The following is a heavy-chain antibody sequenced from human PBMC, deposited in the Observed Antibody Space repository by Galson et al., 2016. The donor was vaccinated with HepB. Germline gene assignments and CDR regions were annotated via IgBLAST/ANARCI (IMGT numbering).Heavy chain of an antibody. CDR1: GDSIDTYY. Sequence: LSLTCTVSGDSIDTYYWSWIRQPPGKGLEWLGYIYYTGITSYNPSLKSRVTISVDTSKDHFSLKLSSVTAADTAVYYCARDYGSPRGWAFDIWGQGTMVAVSS. CDR2: IYYTGIT. CDR3: ARDYGSPRGWAFDI. J-gene: IGHJ3*02. V-gene: IGHV4-59*01. D-gene: IGHD6-13*01.